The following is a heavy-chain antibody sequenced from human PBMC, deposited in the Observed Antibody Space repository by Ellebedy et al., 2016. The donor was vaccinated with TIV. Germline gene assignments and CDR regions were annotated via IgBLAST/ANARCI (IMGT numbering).Heavy chain of an antibody. D-gene: IGHD4-17*01. CDR2: INPNGGSS. Sequence: ASVKVSXXASGYTFTDFYLHWVRQAPGQGLEWMGWINPNGGSSNYAQKFQGRVIMTRDTSISTAYMELSSLKSDDTAVYYCARDDYGDRYGMDVWGQGTTVTVSS. J-gene: IGHJ6*02. V-gene: IGHV1-2*02. CDR3: ARDDYGDRYGMDV. CDR1: GYTFTDFY.